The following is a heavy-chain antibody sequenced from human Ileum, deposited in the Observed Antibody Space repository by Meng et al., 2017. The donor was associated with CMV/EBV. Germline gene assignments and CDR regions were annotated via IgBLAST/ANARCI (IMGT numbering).Heavy chain of an antibody. V-gene: IGHV1-18*01. J-gene: IGHJ4*02. Sequence: CKAFGYRFAIDGVTWVREAPGQGLEWMGWVSAKNGETNEGQNFKGRVTVTRDTYTNTAYMELRSLRSDDSAVYYCARAGAEVTRSFDLWGQGTLVTVSS. D-gene: IGHD2-21*02. CDR3: ARAGAEVTRSFDL. CDR1: GYRFAIDG. CDR2: VSAKNGET.